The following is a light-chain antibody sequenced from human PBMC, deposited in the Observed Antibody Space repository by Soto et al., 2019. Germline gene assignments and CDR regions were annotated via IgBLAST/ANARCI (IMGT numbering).Light chain of an antibody. CDR3: SSYTGSSAYVI. J-gene: IGLJ2*01. V-gene: IGLV2-14*03. Sequence: QSALTQPASVSGSPGQSITISCTGTSSDIGRYNFVSWYRQHPGEAPQLLIYEVSNRALGVFHHFSGSKSGNTASLTISGLQAEDEAYYYCSSYTGSSAYVIFGGGTKLTVL. CDR2: EVS. CDR1: SSDIGRYNF.